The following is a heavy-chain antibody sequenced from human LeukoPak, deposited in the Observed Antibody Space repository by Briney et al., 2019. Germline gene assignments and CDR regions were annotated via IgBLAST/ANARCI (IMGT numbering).Heavy chain of an antibody. CDR2: IYPGDSDT. CDR1: GYSFTSYW. Sequence: GESLKIFCKGSGYSFTSYWIGWVRQMPEKDLERMGIIYPGDSDTRYSPSSQGQVTISADKSISTAYLQWSSLKASDTAMYYCARHGYSSTLYYSDYWGQGTLVTVSS. D-gene: IGHD6-13*01. CDR3: ARHGYSSTLYYSDY. V-gene: IGHV5-51*01. J-gene: IGHJ4*02.